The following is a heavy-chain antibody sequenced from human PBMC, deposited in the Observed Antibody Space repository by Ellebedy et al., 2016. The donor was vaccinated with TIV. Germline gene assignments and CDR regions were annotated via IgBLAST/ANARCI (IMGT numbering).Heavy chain of an antibody. CDR3: ARDGITMIVVVNHFDY. CDR1: GFTFSSYW. CDR2: IKQDGSEK. Sequence: GESLKISCAASGFTFSSYWMTWVRQAPGRGLEWVANIKQDGSEKYYVNSVKCRFTISRDNAKNSLYLQMNSLRAEDTAVYYCARDGITMIVVVNHFDYWGQGTLVTVSS. J-gene: IGHJ4*02. D-gene: IGHD3-22*01. V-gene: IGHV3-7*01.